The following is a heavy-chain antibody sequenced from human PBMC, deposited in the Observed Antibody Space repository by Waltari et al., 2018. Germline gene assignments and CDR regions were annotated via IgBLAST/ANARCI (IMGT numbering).Heavy chain of an antibody. CDR1: GGTFSSYA. V-gene: IGHV1-69*05. CDR3: ARAVREQLVLNDAFDI. D-gene: IGHD6-6*01. Sequence: QVQLVQSGAEVKKPGSSVKVSCKASGGTFSSYAISWVRQAPGQGLEWMGGIIPIFGTENYAQKFQGRVTITTDESTSTAYMELSSLRSEDTAVYYCARAVREQLVLNDAFDIWGQGTMVTVSS. CDR2: IIPIFGTE. J-gene: IGHJ3*02.